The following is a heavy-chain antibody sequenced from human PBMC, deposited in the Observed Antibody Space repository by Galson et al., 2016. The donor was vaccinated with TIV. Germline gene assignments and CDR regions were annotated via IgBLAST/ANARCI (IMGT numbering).Heavy chain of an antibody. D-gene: IGHD3-3*01. Sequence: CAISGDSVSSNSAAWNWLRQSPSRGLEWLGRTFYRSKWYNDYALSVKSRITINPDTSKNQVSLQLHSVPPEDTAVYYCARATPSVFGVVMTLDYWGQGTLVTVSS. J-gene: IGHJ4*02. V-gene: IGHV6-1*01. CDR1: GDSVSSNSAA. CDR2: TFYRSKWYN. CDR3: ARATPSVFGVVMTLDY.